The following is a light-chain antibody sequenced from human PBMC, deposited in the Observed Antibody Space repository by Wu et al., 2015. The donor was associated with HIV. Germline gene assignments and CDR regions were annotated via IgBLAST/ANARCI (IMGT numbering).Light chain of an antibody. J-gene: IGKJ4*01. CDR2: TAS. V-gene: IGKV1-9*01. CDR3: QHLNKFPIT. Sequence: IQLTQSPSSLSANIGDRVTITCRASQDISSYLAWYQQKPGEAPKLLIYTASTLQSGVSSRFSGSGSGTDFALTISNLQAEDFATYYCQHLNKFPITFGGGTKLEMK. CDR1: QDISSY.